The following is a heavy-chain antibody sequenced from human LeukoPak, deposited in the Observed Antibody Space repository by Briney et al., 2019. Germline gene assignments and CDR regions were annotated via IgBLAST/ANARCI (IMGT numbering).Heavy chain of an antibody. CDR2: FDPEDGET. CDR1: GYTLTELP. Sequence: ASVKVSCKVSGYTLTELPMHWVRQAPGKGLEWMGGFDPEDGETIYAQKFQGRVTMTEDTSTDTAYMELSSLRSEDTAVYYCVSVTEYDHLWGSYQHFDFWGQGTLVTVSS. CDR3: VSVTEYDHLWGSYQHFDF. D-gene: IGHD3-16*02. V-gene: IGHV1-24*01. J-gene: IGHJ4*02.